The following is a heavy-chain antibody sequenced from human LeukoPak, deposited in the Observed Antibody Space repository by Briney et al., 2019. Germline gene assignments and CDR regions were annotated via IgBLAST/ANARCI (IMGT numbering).Heavy chain of an antibody. J-gene: IGHJ4*02. CDR1: GGTFSDYY. CDR2: INHSGGA. D-gene: IGHD3-10*01. CDR3: ARGLRFGELFFFDY. V-gene: IGHV4-34*01. Sequence: PSETLSLTCVVYGGTFSDYYWSWVRQPPGKGLEWIGEINHSGGAKYNPSFKSRVTMSIHTSNNQFSLKLSSVTAADTAVYCCARGLRFGELFFFDYWGQGTLVTVSS.